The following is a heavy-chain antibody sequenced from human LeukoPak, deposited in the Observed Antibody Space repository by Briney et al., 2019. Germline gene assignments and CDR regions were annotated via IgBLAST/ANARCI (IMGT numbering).Heavy chain of an antibody. D-gene: IGHD6-6*01. CDR1: GGSISTNC. V-gene: IGHV4-59*01. J-gene: IGHJ5*02. Sequence: SETLSLTCTVSGGSISTNCWNWIRQPPGKGLEWIGHICYNGNTNYKSSLRSRLTISIDTSKNQFSLKLSSVTAADTAVYYCAIQEFSSSSPLDPWGQGTLVTVSS. CDR3: AIQEFSSSSPLDP. CDR2: ICYNGNT.